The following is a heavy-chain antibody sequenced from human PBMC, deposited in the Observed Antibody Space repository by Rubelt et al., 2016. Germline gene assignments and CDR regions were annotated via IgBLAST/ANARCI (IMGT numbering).Heavy chain of an antibody. J-gene: IGHJ4*02. Sequence: GKGLEWVSAISGSGGSTYYADSVKGRFTISRDNAKNSLYLQMNSLRAEDTAVYYCARHSSGYYCDYWGQGTLVTVSS. V-gene: IGHV3-21*01. CDR3: ARHSSGYYCDY. CDR2: ISGSGGST. D-gene: IGHD3-22*01.